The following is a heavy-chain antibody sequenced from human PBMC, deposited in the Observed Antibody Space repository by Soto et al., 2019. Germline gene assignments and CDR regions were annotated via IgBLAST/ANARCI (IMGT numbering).Heavy chain of an antibody. CDR2: IYYSGST. V-gene: IGHV4-59*01. CDR3: ARASGDSGYDFRWYFDL. J-gene: IGHJ2*01. CDR1: GGSISSYY. Sequence: QVQLQESGPGLVKPSETLSLTCTVSGGSISSYYWSWIRQPPGKGLEWIGYIYYSGSTNYNPSLKSRVTISVATSKNQFSLKLSSVTAADTAVYYCARASGDSGYDFRWYFDLWGRGTLVTVSS. D-gene: IGHD5-12*01.